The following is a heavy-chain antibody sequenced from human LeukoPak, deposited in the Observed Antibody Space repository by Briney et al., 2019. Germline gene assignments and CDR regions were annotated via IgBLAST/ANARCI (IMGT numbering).Heavy chain of an antibody. D-gene: IGHD1-1*01. CDR1: GFTFSSSA. J-gene: IGHJ2*01. Sequence: GGPLRLSCAASGFTFSSSAMSWVRQAPGKGLEWVSGISGSGGTTYYAASVKGRFTISRDNSKNTLYLQMNSLRAEDTALYYCARDRAATAYWFFDLWGRGTLVTVSS. V-gene: IGHV3-23*01. CDR2: ISGSGGTT. CDR3: ARDRAATAYWFFDL.